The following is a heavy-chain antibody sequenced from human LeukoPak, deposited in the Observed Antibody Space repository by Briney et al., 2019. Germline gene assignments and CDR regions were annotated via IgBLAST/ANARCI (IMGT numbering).Heavy chain of an antibody. D-gene: IGHD1-14*01. J-gene: IGHJ4*02. V-gene: IGHV3-74*01. CDR1: GVIFSNYW. Sequence: GGSLRLSCAASGVIFSNYWMHWVRQAPGKGLVWVSRINRDGSSTSYADSVKGRFTISRDNAKNTLYLHINSLRAEDTAVYYCVKDNPLDYWGQGTLVTVSS. CDR2: INRDGSST. CDR3: VKDNPLDY.